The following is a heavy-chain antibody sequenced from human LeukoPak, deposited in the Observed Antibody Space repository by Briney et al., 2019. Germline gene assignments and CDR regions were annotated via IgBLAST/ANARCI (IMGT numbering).Heavy chain of an antibody. Sequence: GESLKISCKGSGYSFTSYWIGWVRQMPGKGLEWMGIIYPGDSDTRYSPSFQGQVTISVDKSISPAYLQWSSLKAADTAMYYCARLRDYYYYYMDVWGKGTTVTVSS. V-gene: IGHV5-51*01. D-gene: IGHD2-21*01. CDR3: ARLRDYYYYYMDV. J-gene: IGHJ6*03. CDR1: GYSFTSYW. CDR2: IYPGDSDT.